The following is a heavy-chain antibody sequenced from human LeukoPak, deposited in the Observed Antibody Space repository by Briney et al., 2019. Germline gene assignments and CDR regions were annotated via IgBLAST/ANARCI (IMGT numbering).Heavy chain of an antibody. D-gene: IGHD3-22*01. J-gene: IGHJ4*02. V-gene: IGHV1-69*13. CDR3: ARQYYYDSSGYYDY. CDR1: GGTFSSYA. Sequence: GASVKVSCKASGGTFSSYAISWVRQAPGQGLEWMGGIIPIFGTANYAQKFQGRVTITADESTSTAYMELSSLRSEDTAVYYCARQYYYDSSGYYDYWGQRTLVTVSS. CDR2: IIPIFGTA.